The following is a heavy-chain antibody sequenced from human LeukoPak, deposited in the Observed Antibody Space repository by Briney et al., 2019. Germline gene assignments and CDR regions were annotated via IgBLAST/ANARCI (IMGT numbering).Heavy chain of an antibody. CDR1: GYTFTNYN. J-gene: IGHJ4*02. D-gene: IGHD2-15*01. CDR2: INPNSGGT. V-gene: IGHV1-2*06. CDR3: ASFFSCSGGSCYTDLLPKPIYFDY. Sequence: ASVKVSCKASGYTFTNYNMHWVRQAPGQGLEWMGRINPNSGGTNYAQKFQGRVTMTRDTSISTAYMELSRLRSDDTAVYYCASFFSCSGGSCYTDLLPKPIYFDYWGQGTLVTVSS.